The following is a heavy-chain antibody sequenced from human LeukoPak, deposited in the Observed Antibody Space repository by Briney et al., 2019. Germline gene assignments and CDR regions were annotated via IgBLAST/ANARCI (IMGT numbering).Heavy chain of an antibody. CDR2: ISAYNGNT. CDR3: ARFTQTDYDFDY. D-gene: IGHD4-17*01. CDR1: VYTFTSYG. J-gene: IGHJ4*02. V-gene: IGHV1-18*01. Sequence: GASVKVSRKASVYTFTSYGISWVRQAPGQGLEWMGWISAYNGNTDYAQKIRGRVTMTIDTSASTAYMERRSLRSDDTAVYYCARFTQTDYDFDYWGQGTLVSVSS.